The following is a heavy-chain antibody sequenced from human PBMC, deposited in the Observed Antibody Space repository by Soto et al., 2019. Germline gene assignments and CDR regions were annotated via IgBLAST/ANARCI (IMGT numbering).Heavy chain of an antibody. J-gene: IGHJ5*02. V-gene: IGHV4-38-2*01. CDR3: ARCLAAYYGSGKGWFDP. D-gene: IGHD3-10*01. CDR1: GDSISGGNW. CDR2: IYYSGST. Sequence: SETLSLTCAGSGDSISGGNWGIWGRQPPGKGLERIGSIYYSGSTYYNPSLKSRVTISVDTSKNQFSLKLSSVTAADTAVYYCARCLAAYYGSGKGWFDPWGQGTLVTVS.